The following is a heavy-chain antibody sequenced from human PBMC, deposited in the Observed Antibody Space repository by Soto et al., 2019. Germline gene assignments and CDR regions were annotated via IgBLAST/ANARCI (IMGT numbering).Heavy chain of an antibody. V-gene: IGHV3-48*02. CDR2: ISSSSSTI. D-gene: IGHD4-4*01. CDR1: GFTFSSYS. Sequence: EVQLVESGGGLVQPGGSLRLSCAASGFTFSSYSMNWVRQAPGKGLEWVSYISSSSSTIYYADSVKGRFTISRDNAKNALYLQMNSLRDEDTAVYYCAREVYSNVALNWFDPWGQGTLVTVSS. CDR3: AREVYSNVALNWFDP. J-gene: IGHJ5*02.